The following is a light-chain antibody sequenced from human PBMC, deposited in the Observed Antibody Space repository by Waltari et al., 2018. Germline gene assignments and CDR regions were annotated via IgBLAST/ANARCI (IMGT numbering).Light chain of an antibody. Sequence: EIVLTQSPGTLSLSPGERATLSCRASQSVGTYLAWYQQTPGQAPRLLFYGASNRAAGIPDRFSGSGSGTDFSLTISRLEPEDFAVYYCQKYERLPATFGQGTKVEIK. CDR3: QKYERLPAT. CDR1: QSVGTY. J-gene: IGKJ1*01. CDR2: GAS. V-gene: IGKV3-20*01.